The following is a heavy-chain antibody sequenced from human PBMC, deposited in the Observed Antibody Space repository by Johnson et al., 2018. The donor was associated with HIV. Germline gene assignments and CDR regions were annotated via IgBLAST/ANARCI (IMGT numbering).Heavy chain of an antibody. CDR2: IRYDGSNK. J-gene: IGHJ3*02. D-gene: IGHD3-3*01. Sequence: QVQLVESGGGVVQPGRSLRLPCAASGFTFSSYGMHWVRQAPGKGLEWVAFIRYDGSNKYYADSVKGRFTISRDNAKNTLYLQMNSMIAEDTAVYYCATVGVGTYSFDIWCQGTMVTVSS. CDR3: ATVGVGTYSFDI. CDR1: GFTFSSYG. V-gene: IGHV3-30*02.